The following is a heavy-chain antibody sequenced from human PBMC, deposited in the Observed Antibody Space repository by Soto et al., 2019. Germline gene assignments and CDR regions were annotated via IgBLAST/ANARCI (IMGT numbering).Heavy chain of an antibody. D-gene: IGHD1-1*01. CDR1: GFSLSTTGVG. CDR3: AQKGPGTTSFEF. Sequence: QITLMESGPTLVKPTQPLTLTCTFSGFSLSTTGVGVTWIRQPPGKALEWLAVIYWDDDRRYSPFLKTRLTITKDTSSNQVVLTMATVDPVDTGTYFCAQKGPGTTSFEFWVQGALVNVSS. CDR2: IYWDDDR. V-gene: IGHV2-5*02. J-gene: IGHJ4*02.